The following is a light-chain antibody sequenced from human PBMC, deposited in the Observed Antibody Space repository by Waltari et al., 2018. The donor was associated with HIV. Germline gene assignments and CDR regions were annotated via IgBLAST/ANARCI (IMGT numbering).Light chain of an antibody. V-gene: IGLV7-43*01. Sequence: QTVVTQEPSLTVSPGGTVTLTCASSTGTVTSGHYPNWFQQKPGQEPRARIYSTSNNNSGAPARFSGSLRVGKAALALSGVQPEDEAEYYCLLYYGGAQLVFGGGTRLTVL. CDR2: STS. J-gene: IGLJ3*02. CDR1: TGTVTSGHY. CDR3: LLYYGGAQLV.